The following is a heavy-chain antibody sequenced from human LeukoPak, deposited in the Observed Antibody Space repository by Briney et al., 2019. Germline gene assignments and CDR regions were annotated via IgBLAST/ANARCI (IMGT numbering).Heavy chain of an antibody. CDR3: AREGSYPPYYFDY. Sequence: SVKVSCKASGGTFSSYAISWVRQAPGQGLEWMGRIIPILGIANYAQKFQGRVTITADKSTSTAYMELSSLRSEDTAVYYCAREGSYPPYYFDYWGQGTLVTVSS. V-gene: IGHV1-69*04. D-gene: IGHD1-26*01. CDR1: GGTFSSYA. CDR2: IIPILGIA. J-gene: IGHJ4*02.